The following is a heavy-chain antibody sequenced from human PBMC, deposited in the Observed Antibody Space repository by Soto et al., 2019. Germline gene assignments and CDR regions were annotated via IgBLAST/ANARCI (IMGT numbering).Heavy chain of an antibody. CDR1: VFPFGHYA. CDR2: ISGGGDGT. CDR3: AKDPRLQRAY. D-gene: IGHD4-4*01. J-gene: IGHJ4*02. Sequence: GGALRLSCTASVFPFGHYAMSWVRQAPGKGLEWVAGISGGGDGTNYADSVKGRFTVSRDNSRNTLYLQMDSLRAEDTAIYYCAKDPRLQRAYWGQGTLVTVSS. V-gene: IGHV3-23*01.